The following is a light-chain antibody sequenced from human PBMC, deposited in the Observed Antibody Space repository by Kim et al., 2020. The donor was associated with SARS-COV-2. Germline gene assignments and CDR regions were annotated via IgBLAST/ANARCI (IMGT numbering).Light chain of an antibody. J-gene: IGLJ2*01. CDR2: QDS. V-gene: IGLV3-1*01. Sequence: SYELTQPPSVSVSPGQTASITCSGDKLGDKYACWYQQKPGQSPVLVIYQDSKRSSGIPERFSGSNSGNTATLTIRGTQAMDEADYYCQAWDSSTAVFGGGTQLTVL. CDR3: QAWDSSTAV. CDR1: KLGDKY.